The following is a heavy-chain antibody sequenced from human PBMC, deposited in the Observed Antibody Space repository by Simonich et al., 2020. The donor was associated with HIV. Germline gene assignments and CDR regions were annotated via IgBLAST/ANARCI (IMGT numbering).Heavy chain of an antibody. CDR2: IKPSSGGT. Sequence: QVQLVQSGAEVKKPGASVKVSCKASGYTFTDWNIHWVRQAPGQGLGWMGRIKPSSGGTNYSQNFQGRVTMTRDTSISTAYMELSRLRSDDTAVYYCAKDLTPSIAARPGRHFFDYWGQGTLVTVSS. CDR1: GYTFTDWN. J-gene: IGHJ4*02. CDR3: AKDLTPSIAARPGRHFFDY. D-gene: IGHD6-6*01. V-gene: IGHV1-2*06.